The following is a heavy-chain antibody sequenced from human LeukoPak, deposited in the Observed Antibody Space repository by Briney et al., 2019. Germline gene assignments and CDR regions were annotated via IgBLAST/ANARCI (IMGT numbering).Heavy chain of an antibody. V-gene: IGHV3-11*01. CDR2: ISSSGSTI. CDR1: GFTFSDYY. CDR3: ARIYSGSYWLHSHFDY. J-gene: IGHJ4*02. D-gene: IGHD1-26*01. Sequence: GGSLRLSCAASGFTFSDYYMSWIRQAPGKGLEWVSYISSSGSTIYYADSVKGRFTISRDNAKNSLYLQMNSLRAEDTAAYYCARIYSGSYWLHSHFDYWGQGTLVTVSS.